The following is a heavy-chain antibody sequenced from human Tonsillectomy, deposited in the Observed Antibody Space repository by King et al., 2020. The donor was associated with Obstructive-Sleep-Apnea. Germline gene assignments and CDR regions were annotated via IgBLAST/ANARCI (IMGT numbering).Heavy chain of an antibody. CDR3: ATNYAGSGYPKYYFDY. J-gene: IGHJ4*02. CDR1: GGSISSSAYY. V-gene: IGHV4-30-4*01. D-gene: IGHD3-22*01. Sequence: VQLQESGPGLVKPSQTLSLTCTVSGGSISSSAYYWSWIRQPPGKGLEWIGYIYYSGSSYYNPSLKSRITISVDTSKNQFSLKLSSVTAADTALYYCATNYAGSGYPKYYFDYWGQGTLVTVSS. CDR2: IYYSGSS.